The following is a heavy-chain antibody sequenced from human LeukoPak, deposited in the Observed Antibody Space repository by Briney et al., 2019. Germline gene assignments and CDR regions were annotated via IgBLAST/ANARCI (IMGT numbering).Heavy chain of an antibody. Sequence: ASVKVSCKAPGGTFSNYAISWVRQAPGQGLEWMGRIIPLLDVATYAHNFQGRVTIIADKSTTTAYMELYSLRSDDTAVYFCARDSWDESIGYNSFDIWGQGTVVTVSS. CDR2: IIPLLDVA. V-gene: IGHV1-69*04. CDR3: ARDSWDESIGYNSFDI. CDR1: GGTFSNYA. D-gene: IGHD3-22*01. J-gene: IGHJ3*02.